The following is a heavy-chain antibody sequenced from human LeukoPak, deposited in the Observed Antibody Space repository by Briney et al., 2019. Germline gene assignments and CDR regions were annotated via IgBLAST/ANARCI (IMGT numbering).Heavy chain of an antibody. CDR3: ARVGSIAAAGTPDY. Sequence: GGSLRLSCAASGFTFSDYYMSWIRQTPGKGLEWVSYTSSSSGHTEYADSVKGRFTVSRDNAKNSLFLQLNSLRADDTAVYYCARVGSIAAAGTPDYWGQGTLVTVSS. D-gene: IGHD6-13*01. V-gene: IGHV3-11*06. J-gene: IGHJ4*02. CDR2: TSSSSGHT. CDR1: GFTFSDYY.